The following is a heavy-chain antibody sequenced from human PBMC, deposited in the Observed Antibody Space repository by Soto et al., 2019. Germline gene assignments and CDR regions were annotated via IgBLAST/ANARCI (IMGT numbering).Heavy chain of an antibody. D-gene: IGHD3-22*01. V-gene: IGHV3-74*01. J-gene: IGHJ4*02. CDR3: ARARSSAWFFY. Sequence: GGSLRLSCAASGFTFSSYWMHWVRQAPGKGLVWVSHINSDGSSTSYADSVKGRFTISRDNAKNTLYLQMNSLRAEDTAVYYCARARSSAWFFYWGQGTLVTVSS. CDR1: GFTFSSYW. CDR2: INSDGSST.